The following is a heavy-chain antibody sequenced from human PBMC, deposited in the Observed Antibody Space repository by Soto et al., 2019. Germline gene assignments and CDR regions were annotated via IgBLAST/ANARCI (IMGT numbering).Heavy chain of an antibody. D-gene: IGHD3-22*01. V-gene: IGHV3-33*01. CDR1: GFTFSSYG. Sequence: PGGSLRLSCAASGFTFSSYGMHWVRQAPGKGLEWVAVIWYDGSNKYYADSVKGRFTISRDNSKNTLYLQMNSLRAEDTAVYYCAREGYYDSSGYYYDTSNYFDYWGQGALVTVSS. CDR2: IWYDGSNK. CDR3: AREGYYDSSGYYYDTSNYFDY. J-gene: IGHJ4*02.